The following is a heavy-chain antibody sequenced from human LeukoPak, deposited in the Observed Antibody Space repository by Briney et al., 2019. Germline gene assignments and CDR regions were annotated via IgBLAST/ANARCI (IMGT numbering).Heavy chain of an antibody. J-gene: IGHJ4*02. CDR2: INPNSGGT. Sequence: ASVKVSCKASSYTLTNYGISWVRQAPGQGLEWMGWINPNSGGTNYAQKFQGRVTMTRDTSISTAYMELSRLRSDDTAVYYCAREASVWVRGVIILSSGFDYWGQGTLVTVSS. CDR1: SYTLTNYG. V-gene: IGHV1-2*02. D-gene: IGHD3-10*01. CDR3: AREASVWVRGVIILSSGFDY.